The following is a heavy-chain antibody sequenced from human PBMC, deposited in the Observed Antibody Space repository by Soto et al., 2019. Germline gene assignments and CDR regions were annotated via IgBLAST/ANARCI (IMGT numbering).Heavy chain of an antibody. V-gene: IGHV3-23*01. D-gene: IGHD2-8*01. CDR1: GFTFSSYD. Sequence: EVQLLESGGGLVQPGGSLRLSCAASGFTFSSYDMSWVRQAPGKGLEWISAISGSGGSAYYADSVKGRFTIYRDNYTNTLHVQLNSLRSEDTAIYYCAKEDDAWTNGHFDIWGQGTVVTVSS. J-gene: IGHJ3*02. CDR3: AKEDDAWTNGHFDI. CDR2: ISGSGGSA.